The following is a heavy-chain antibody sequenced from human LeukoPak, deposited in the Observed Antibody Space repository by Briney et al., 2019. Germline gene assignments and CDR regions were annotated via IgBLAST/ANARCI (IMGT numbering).Heavy chain of an antibody. CDR2: INPNSGGT. Sequence: ASVKVSCKVSGYTLTELSMHWVRQAPGQGLEWMGWINPNSGGTNYAQKFQGRVTMTRDTSISTAYMELSRLRSDDTAVYYCATPTLDYYGSGSYYSSFDYWGQGTLVTVSS. CDR3: ATPTLDYYGSGSYYSSFDY. D-gene: IGHD3-10*01. CDR1: GYTLTELS. V-gene: IGHV1-2*02. J-gene: IGHJ4*02.